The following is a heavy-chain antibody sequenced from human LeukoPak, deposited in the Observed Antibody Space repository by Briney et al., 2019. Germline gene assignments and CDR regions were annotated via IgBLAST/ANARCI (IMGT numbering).Heavy chain of an antibody. J-gene: IGHJ4*02. CDR1: GFTFSSYG. CDR3: AKDIGIVGALPPGLFDY. D-gene: IGHD1-26*01. CDR2: ISGSGGST. Sequence: GGSLRLSCAASGFTFSSYGMHWVRQAPGKGLEWVSAISGSGGSTYYADSVKGRFTISRDNSKNTLYLQMNSLRAEDTAVYYCAKDIGIVGALPPGLFDYWGQGTLVTVSS. V-gene: IGHV3-23*01.